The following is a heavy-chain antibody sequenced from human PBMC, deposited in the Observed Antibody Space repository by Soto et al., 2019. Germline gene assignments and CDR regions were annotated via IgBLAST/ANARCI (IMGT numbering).Heavy chain of an antibody. V-gene: IGHV1-18*01. CDR3: ARDGYFDH. CDR2: ISANNGNT. CDR1: GYTFTSYG. J-gene: IGHJ4*02. Sequence: QVQLVQSGAEVKKPGDSVRVSCKASGYTFTSYGIGWVRQAPGQGLEWMGWISANNGNTKYAQKGQGRVTMTTDGATSTAYMELRSLRSDDAAVYYCARDGYFDHWGQGTLVTVSS.